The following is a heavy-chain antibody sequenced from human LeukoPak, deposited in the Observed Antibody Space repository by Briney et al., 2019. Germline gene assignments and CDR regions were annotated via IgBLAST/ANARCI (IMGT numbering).Heavy chain of an antibody. CDR3: ARVRLRAFYYFDS. CDR1: GFTFSSYG. J-gene: IGHJ4*02. Sequence: PGGSLRLSCAASGFTFSSYGMHWVRQAPGKGLEWLAFISYDGSNQNYADSVKGRFTISRDNSKNTVYLQQSSLRAEDTAVYYCARVRLRAFYYFDSWGQGTLVTVPS. D-gene: IGHD2/OR15-2a*01. V-gene: IGHV3-30*03. CDR2: ISYDGSNQ.